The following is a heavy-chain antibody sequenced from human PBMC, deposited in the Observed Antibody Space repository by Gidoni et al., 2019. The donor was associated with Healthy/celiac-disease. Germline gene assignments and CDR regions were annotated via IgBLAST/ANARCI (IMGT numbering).Heavy chain of an antibody. Sequence: QAQLVESGGGVVQPGRSLSLSCAASGFTFSSYAMHWVRQAPGKGLEWVAVISDDGSNKYYADSVKGRFTISSDNSKNTLYLQMNSLRAEDTAVYYCAREGGGCSSTSCSSYYYYGMDVWVQGTTVTVSS. J-gene: IGHJ6*02. V-gene: IGHV3-30-3*01. CDR1: GFTFSSYA. CDR3: AREGGGCSSTSCSSYYYYGMDV. CDR2: ISDDGSNK. D-gene: IGHD2-2*01.